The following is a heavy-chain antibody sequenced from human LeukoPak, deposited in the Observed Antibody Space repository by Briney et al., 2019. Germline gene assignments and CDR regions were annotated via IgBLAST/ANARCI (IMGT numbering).Heavy chain of an antibody. D-gene: IGHD6-19*01. Sequence: ASVKVSCKASGYTFTSYYMHWVRQAPGQGLEWMGIINPSGGSTSYAQKFQGRVTMTRDTSTSTVYMELSSLRSEDTAVYYCARGMIAVAGKLYYFDYWGQGTPVTVSS. CDR1: GYTFTSYY. J-gene: IGHJ4*02. CDR3: ARGMIAVAGKLYYFDY. CDR2: INPSGGST. V-gene: IGHV1-46*01.